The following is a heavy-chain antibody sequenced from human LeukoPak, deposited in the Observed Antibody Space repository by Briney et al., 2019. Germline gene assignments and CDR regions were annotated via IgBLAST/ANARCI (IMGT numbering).Heavy chain of an antibody. CDR3: AQKGGTDH. Sequence: GGSLRLSCAASGFTFSSYSMNWVRQAPGKGLEWVSSISSSSSYIYYADSVKGGFTISRDNAKNSLYLQMSSLRDEDTAVYYCAQKGGTDHWGQGTLVTVSS. D-gene: IGHD2-15*01. J-gene: IGHJ4*02. CDR2: ISSSSSYI. CDR1: GFTFSSYS. V-gene: IGHV3-21*01.